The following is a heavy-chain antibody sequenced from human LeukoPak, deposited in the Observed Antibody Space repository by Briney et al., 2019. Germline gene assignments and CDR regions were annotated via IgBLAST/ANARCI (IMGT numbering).Heavy chain of an antibody. CDR1: GFTVSSNY. J-gene: IGHJ4*02. V-gene: IGHV3-53*01. CDR3: ARDQPDYGGTGIDY. Sequence: GGSLRLSCAASGFTVSSNYMSWVRQAPGKGLEWVSVIYSGGSTYYADSVKGRFTISRDNSKNTLNLQMNSLRAEDTAVYYCARDQPDYGGTGIDYWGQGTLVTVSS. D-gene: IGHD4-23*01. CDR2: IYSGGST.